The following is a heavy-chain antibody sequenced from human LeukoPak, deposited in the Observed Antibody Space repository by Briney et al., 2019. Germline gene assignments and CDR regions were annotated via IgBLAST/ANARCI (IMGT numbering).Heavy chain of an antibody. CDR3: ARDDFWSGYPIYYYGMDV. CDR2: IDYGGST. V-gene: IGHV4-39*01. J-gene: IGHJ6*02. CDR1: GASIINSNYC. Sequence: SGTLSLTCTVSGASIINSNYCWGWIRQPPGKGLEWIGHIDYGGSTYYNPSLKSRVTISVDTSKNQFSLKLRSVTAADTAVYFCARDDFWSGYPIYYYGMDVWGQGTTVTVSS. D-gene: IGHD3-3*01.